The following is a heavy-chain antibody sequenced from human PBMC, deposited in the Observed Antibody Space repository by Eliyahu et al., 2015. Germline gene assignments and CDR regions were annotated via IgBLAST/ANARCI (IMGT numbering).Heavy chain of an antibody. Sequence: QLQLQESGPGLVKPSETLSLTCTVXGGSISSSSYYWGWIRQPPGKGLEWIGSIYYSGSTYYNPSLKSRVTISVDTSKNQFSLKLSSVTAADTAVYYCARHTRVYGGYWTPRDDAEYFQHWGQGTLVTVSS. J-gene: IGHJ1*01. CDR3: ARHTRVYGGYWTPRDDAEYFQH. CDR1: GGSISSSSYY. V-gene: IGHV4-39*01. CDR2: IYYSGST. D-gene: IGHD5-12*01.